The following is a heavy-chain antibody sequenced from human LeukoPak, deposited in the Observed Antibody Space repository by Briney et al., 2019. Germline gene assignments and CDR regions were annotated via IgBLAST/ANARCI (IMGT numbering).Heavy chain of an antibody. CDR3: AIFGGSSSSWEQYYMDV. J-gene: IGHJ6*03. CDR1: GYTFTSYD. D-gene: IGHD6-13*01. CDR2: MNPNSGNT. V-gene: IGHV1-8*03. Sequence: GASVKVSCKASGYTFTSYDINWVRQATGQGLEWMGWMNPNSGNTGYAQKFQGRVTITRNTSISTAYMELSSLRSEDTAVYYCAIFGGSSSSWEQYYMDVWGKGTTVTVSS.